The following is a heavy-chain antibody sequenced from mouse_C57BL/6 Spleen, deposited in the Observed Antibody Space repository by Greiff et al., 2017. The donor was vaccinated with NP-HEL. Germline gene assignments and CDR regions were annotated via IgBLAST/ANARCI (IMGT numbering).Heavy chain of an antibody. D-gene: IGHD1-1*01. CDR3: ARSVTTVVATDYAMDY. V-gene: IGHV1-75*01. J-gene: IGHJ4*01. Sequence: VQLQQSGPELVKPGASVKISCKASGYTFTDYYINWVKQRPGQGLEWIGWIFPGSGSTYYNEKFKGKATLTVDKSSSTAYMLLSSLTSEDSAVYFCARSVTTVVATDYAMDYWGQGTSVTVSS. CDR2: IFPGSGST. CDR1: GYTFTDYY.